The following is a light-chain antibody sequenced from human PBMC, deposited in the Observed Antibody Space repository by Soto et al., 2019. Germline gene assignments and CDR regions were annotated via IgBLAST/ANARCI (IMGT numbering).Light chain of an antibody. Sequence: EIMLTQSPVTLSLSPGERATLSCRASQNVSRYFAWYQQKPGQAPRLLIYDASKRATGIPARFSGSGSGTDFTLTISSLEPEDFAVYYCQQRSSWPSTFGGGTRVEIK. J-gene: IGKJ4*01. V-gene: IGKV3-11*01. CDR2: DAS. CDR3: QQRSSWPST. CDR1: QNVSRY.